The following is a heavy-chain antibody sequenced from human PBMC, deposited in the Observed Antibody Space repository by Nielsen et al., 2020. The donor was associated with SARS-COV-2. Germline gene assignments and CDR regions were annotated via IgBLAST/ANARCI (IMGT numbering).Heavy chain of an antibody. CDR1: GSTFSSYG. J-gene: IGHJ4*02. Sequence: GGSLRLSCAASGSTFSSYGMHWVRQAPGKGLEWVAVIWYDGSNKYYADSVKGRFTISRDNSKNTLYLQMNSLRAEDTAVYYCAKDRSLVTGAIFYYFDYWGQGTLVTVTS. CDR3: AKDRSLVTGAIFYYFDY. D-gene: IGHD2-2*02. CDR2: IWYDGSNK. V-gene: IGHV3-30*02.